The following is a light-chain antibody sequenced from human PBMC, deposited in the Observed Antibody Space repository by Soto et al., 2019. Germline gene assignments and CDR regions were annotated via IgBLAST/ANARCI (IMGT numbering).Light chain of an antibody. CDR1: QSVDSAF. Sequence: EIVLTQSPGSLSLSLGERATLSCRASQSVDSAFFAWYQQKPGQPPRLLMYGASRRATGIPDRFSGSGSGGDFTLTISRLEPEDFAVYYCQQYASSLTFGQGTKVEI. J-gene: IGKJ1*01. CDR3: QQYASSLT. CDR2: GAS. V-gene: IGKV3-20*01.